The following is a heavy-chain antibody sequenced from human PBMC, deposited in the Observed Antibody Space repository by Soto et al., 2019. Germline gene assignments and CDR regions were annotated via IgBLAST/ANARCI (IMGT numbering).Heavy chain of an antibody. V-gene: IGHV3-74*01. CDR1: GFSFSSSW. D-gene: IGHD6-19*01. Sequence: EVQLVESGGGLIQPGGSLRLSCAASGFSFSSSWMHWVRQAPGKGLVWVSRTNSDGSTTNYADSVKGRLTISRDNAKNTLYLQMNSLRAEDTAVYYCARGPTGWYGYDYWGQGTLVTVSS. CDR2: TNSDGSTT. J-gene: IGHJ4*02. CDR3: ARGPTGWYGYDY.